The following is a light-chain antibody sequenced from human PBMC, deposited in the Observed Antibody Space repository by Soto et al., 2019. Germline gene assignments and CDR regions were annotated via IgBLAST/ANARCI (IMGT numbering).Light chain of an antibody. Sequence: QSALTQPASVSGSPGQAITVSCSGTSSDIGAHNFVSWYQQHPDKAPKLIIYEVINRPSGVSDRFSGSKSGNTASLTISGLQSEDEADYYCNSYTTSNTFVFGSGTKV. CDR2: EVI. CDR1: SSDIGAHNF. J-gene: IGLJ1*01. CDR3: NSYTTSNTFV. V-gene: IGLV2-14*03.